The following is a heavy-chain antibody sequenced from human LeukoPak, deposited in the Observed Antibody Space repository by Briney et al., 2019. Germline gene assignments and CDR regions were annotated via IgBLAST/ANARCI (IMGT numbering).Heavy chain of an antibody. D-gene: IGHD3-9*01. CDR2: IYTSGST. Sequence: SETLSLTCTVSGGSISSYYWSWIRQPAGKGLGWIGRIYTSGSTNYNPSLKSRVTMSVDTSKNQFSLKLSSVTAADTAVYYCAREVKCYDILTGYYLCSHDAFDIWGQGTMVTVSS. CDR1: GGSISSYY. V-gene: IGHV4-4*07. CDR3: AREVKCYDILTGYYLCSHDAFDI. J-gene: IGHJ3*02.